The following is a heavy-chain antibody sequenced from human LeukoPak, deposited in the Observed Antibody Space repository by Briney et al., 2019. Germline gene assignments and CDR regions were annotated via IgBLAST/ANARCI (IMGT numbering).Heavy chain of an antibody. Sequence: PSETLSLTCTVSGGSISRNYWSWIRQPAGKGLAWIGRIYNSGNTDYSPSLESRVTMSADTSKNQFSLKLTSVTAADTAVYYCARGSYDGSGYYLFDYWGQGTLVTVSS. CDR2: IYNSGNT. D-gene: IGHD3-22*01. CDR3: ARGSYDGSGYYLFDY. V-gene: IGHV4-4*07. J-gene: IGHJ4*02. CDR1: GGSISRNY.